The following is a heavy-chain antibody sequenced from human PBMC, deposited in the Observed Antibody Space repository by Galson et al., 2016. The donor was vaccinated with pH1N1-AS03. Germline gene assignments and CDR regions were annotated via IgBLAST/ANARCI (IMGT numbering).Heavy chain of an antibody. CDR1: GYTFTAYY. V-gene: IGHV1-2*02. CDR3: ARILRGKGGLDS. Sequence: SVKVSCKASGYTFTAYYIHWVRQAPGQGLEWMGWIDPDHDGGTRYAQKFQGRVTMARDTSITTVYMEVTRLTSDDTAVYYCARILRGKGGLDSWGQGTLVTVPS. D-gene: IGHD3-16*01. J-gene: IGHJ5*01. CDR2: IDPDHDGGT.